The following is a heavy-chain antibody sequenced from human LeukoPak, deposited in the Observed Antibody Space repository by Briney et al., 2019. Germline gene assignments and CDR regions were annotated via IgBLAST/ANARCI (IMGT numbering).Heavy chain of an antibody. Sequence: PGGSLRLSCAASGFTFSSHWMSWVRQAPGKGLEWVAHIKHDGGETYYLDSVKGRFTISRDNSKISLFLQMNSLRPEDTAVYYCARDPCIAEEGSVGHFDHWGQGSLVTVSS. J-gene: IGHJ4*02. CDR3: ARDPCIAEEGSVGHFDH. D-gene: IGHD6-13*01. CDR1: GFTFSSHW. V-gene: IGHV3-7*01. CDR2: IKHDGGET.